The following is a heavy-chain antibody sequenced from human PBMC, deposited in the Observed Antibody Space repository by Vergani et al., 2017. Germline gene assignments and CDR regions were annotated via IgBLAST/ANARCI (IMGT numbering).Heavy chain of an antibody. J-gene: IGHJ6*02. CDR2: ISAYNGNT. CDR1: GYTFTSYG. CDR3: ARDGVDFWSGPMTPYYYYGMDV. D-gene: IGHD3-3*01. V-gene: IGHV1-18*01. Sequence: QVQLVQSGAEVKKPGASVKVSCKASGYTFTSYGISWVRQAPGQGLEWMGWISAYNGNTNYAQKLQGRVTMTTDTSTSTAYMELRSLRSDDTAGYYCARDGVDFWSGPMTPYYYYGMDVWGQGTTVTVSS.